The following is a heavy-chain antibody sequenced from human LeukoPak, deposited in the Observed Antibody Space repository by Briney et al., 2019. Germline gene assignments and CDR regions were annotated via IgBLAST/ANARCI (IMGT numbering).Heavy chain of an antibody. J-gene: IGHJ4*02. CDR1: GYTSAGYY. D-gene: IGHD2-15*01. Sequence: ASVEVSCKASGYTSAGYYMHWVRQAPGQGLEWMGWINPNSGGTNYAQKLQGRVTMTTDTSTSTAYMELRSLRSDDTAVYYCARMLCSGGSCSEEYYFDYWGQGTLVTVSS. CDR2: INPNSGGT. CDR3: ARMLCSGGSCSEEYYFDY. V-gene: IGHV1-2*02.